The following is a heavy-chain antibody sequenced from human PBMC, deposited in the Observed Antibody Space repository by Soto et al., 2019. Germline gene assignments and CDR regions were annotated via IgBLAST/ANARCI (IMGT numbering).Heavy chain of an antibody. CDR2: IIPIFGTA. D-gene: IGHD3-3*01. CDR1: GGTFSSYA. V-gene: IGHV1-69*05. J-gene: IGHJ4*02. Sequence: ASVKVSCKASGGTFSSYAISWVRQAPGQGLEWMGGIIPIFGTANYAQKFQDRIIMTSDTSTSTVYVELSSLTSEDTAIYYCARLIGAHNTLPFWLGYFGYWGQGTQVTVSS. CDR3: ARLIGAHNTLPFWLGYFGY.